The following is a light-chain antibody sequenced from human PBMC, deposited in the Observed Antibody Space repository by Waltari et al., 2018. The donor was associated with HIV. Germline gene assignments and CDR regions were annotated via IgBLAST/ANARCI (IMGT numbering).Light chain of an antibody. CDR1: QDINIY. J-gene: IGKJ4*01. Sequence: DIQLTQSPSFLSASARYRVTLTCRASQDINIYLAWYQQKPGKAPSLLIYGSYTLQSGVPSRFSGSVTGTEFNLTISTLQPEDFATYYCQQLNNFPFTFGGGTKVEIK. CDR3: QQLNNFPFT. CDR2: GSY. V-gene: IGKV1-9*01.